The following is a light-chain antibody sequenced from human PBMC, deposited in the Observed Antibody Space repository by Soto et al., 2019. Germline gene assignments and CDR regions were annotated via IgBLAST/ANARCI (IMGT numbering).Light chain of an antibody. J-gene: IGLJ1*01. CDR2: DVS. CDR1: SSDVGGYKY. Sequence: QSALTQPASVSGSPGQSITISCTGTSSDVGGYKYVSWYQQHPGKAPQLMIYDVSNRPSGVSNRFSGSKSGNTASLTISGLQAEDEADYYCSSYTSSSTLVFGTGTKLTVL. V-gene: IGLV2-14*01. CDR3: SSYTSSSTLV.